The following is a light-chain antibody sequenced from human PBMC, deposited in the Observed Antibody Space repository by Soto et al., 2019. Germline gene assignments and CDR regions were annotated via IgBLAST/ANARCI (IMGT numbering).Light chain of an antibody. CDR2: GAS. Sequence: EIVLTQSPGTLSLSPGERANLSCRASQSVSSSYLAWYQQNPGQAPRLLIYGASSRATGIPDRFSGSGSGTDFTLTISRLEPEDFAVYFCQQYDSSPLTFGGGTKVEIK. CDR1: QSVSSSY. J-gene: IGKJ4*01. CDR3: QQYDSSPLT. V-gene: IGKV3-20*01.